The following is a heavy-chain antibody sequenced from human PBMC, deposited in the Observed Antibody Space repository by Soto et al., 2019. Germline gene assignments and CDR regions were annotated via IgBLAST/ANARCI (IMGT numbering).Heavy chain of an antibody. Sequence: EVQLVESGGGLVQPGGSLRLSCAASGFTFSSYSMNWFRQAPGKGLEWVSYLSSSSSTIYYADSVKGRFTISRDNAKNSLYLQMNSLRAEDTAVYYCARGQAGVPAAPGWFDPWGQGTLVTVSS. J-gene: IGHJ5*02. CDR1: GFTFSSYS. V-gene: IGHV3-48*01. CDR2: LSSSSSTI. CDR3: ARGQAGVPAAPGWFDP. D-gene: IGHD2-2*01.